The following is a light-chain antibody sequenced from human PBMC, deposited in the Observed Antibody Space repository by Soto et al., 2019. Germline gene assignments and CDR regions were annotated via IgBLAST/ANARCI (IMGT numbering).Light chain of an antibody. CDR3: QRYNRYWT. CDR1: QSISIW. Sequence: DIQMTQSPSTLSASVGDRVTITCRASQSISIWLAWYQHKPGKAPKLLIYKASSLESGVPSRFSGSGSGTEFTLTISSLQPDDFATYYCQRYNRYWTFGQGTKVEIK. V-gene: IGKV1-5*03. J-gene: IGKJ1*01. CDR2: KAS.